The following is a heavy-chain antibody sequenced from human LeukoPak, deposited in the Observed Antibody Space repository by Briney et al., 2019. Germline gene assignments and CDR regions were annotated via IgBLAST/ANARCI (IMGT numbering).Heavy chain of an antibody. V-gene: IGHV4-34*01. CDR2: INHGGST. D-gene: IGHD2-15*01. J-gene: IGHJ4*02. Sequence: SETLSLTCTVSGGSISNYYWSWIRQPPGKGLEWIGEINHGGSTKYNPSLKSRVTISVDTSKNQFSLKLSSVTAADTAVYYCARRIPSTPFDYWGQGTQVTVSS. CDR3: ARRIPSTPFDY. CDR1: GGSISNYY.